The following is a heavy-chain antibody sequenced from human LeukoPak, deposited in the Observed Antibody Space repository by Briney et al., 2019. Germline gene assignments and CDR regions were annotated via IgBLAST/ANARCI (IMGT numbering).Heavy chain of an antibody. CDR2: IKQDGSEK. CDR3: ARDIDCSGGSCYSDY. CDR1: GFTFSSYW. J-gene: IGHJ4*02. V-gene: IGHV3-7*01. Sequence: HTGGSLRLSCAASGFTFSSYWMSWVRQAPGKGLEWVANIKQDGSEKYYVDSVKGRFTISRDNAKNSLYLQMNSLRAEDTAVYYCARDIDCSGGSCYSDYWGQGTLVTVSS. D-gene: IGHD2-15*01.